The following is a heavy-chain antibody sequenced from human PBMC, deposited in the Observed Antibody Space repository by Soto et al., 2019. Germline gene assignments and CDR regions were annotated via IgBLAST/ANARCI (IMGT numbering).Heavy chain of an antibody. CDR3: ARDRHDYSDSSGYLDY. CDR1: GGSISSGGYY. D-gene: IGHD3-22*01. Sequence: QVQLQESGPGLVKPSQTLSLTCTVSGGSISSGGYYWSWIRQHPGKGLEWIGYIYYSGSTYYSPALKSRVTISVDTSKNQSSLKLSSVTAADTAVYYCARDRHDYSDSSGYLDYWGQGTLVTVSS. J-gene: IGHJ4*02. CDR2: IYYSGST. V-gene: IGHV4-31*03.